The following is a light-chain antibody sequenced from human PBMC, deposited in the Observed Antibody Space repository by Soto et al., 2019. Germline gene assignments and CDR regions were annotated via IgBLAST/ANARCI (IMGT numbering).Light chain of an antibody. CDR2: DVS. J-gene: IGLJ2*01. V-gene: IGLV2-14*03. Sequence: QSVLTQPASVSGSPGQSITISCTGTSSDVGGYSYVSWYQHHPGKAPKLIIYDVSNRPSGVSNHFSASKSDNTASLTITGLQAEDEADYYCSSYSTNSPVLLGGGTKVTVL. CDR3: SSYSTNSPVL. CDR1: SSDVGGYSY.